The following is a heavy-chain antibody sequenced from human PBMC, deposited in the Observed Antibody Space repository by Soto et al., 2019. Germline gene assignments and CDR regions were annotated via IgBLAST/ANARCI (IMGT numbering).Heavy chain of an antibody. CDR1: GFTFSSYA. D-gene: IGHD3-22*01. J-gene: IGHJ4*02. Sequence: LRLSCAASGFTFSSYAMSWVRQAPGKGLEWVSAISGSGGSAYYADSVKGRFTISRDNSKNTLYLQMNSLRAEDTAVYYCAKATYYDSHLLFDYWGQGALVTVSS. CDR3: AKATYYDSHLLFDY. V-gene: IGHV3-23*01. CDR2: ISGSGGSA.